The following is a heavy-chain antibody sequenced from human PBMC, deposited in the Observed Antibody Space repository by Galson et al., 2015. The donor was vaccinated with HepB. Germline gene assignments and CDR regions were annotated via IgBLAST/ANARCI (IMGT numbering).Heavy chain of an antibody. Sequence: SLRLSCAASGFTFSSYSMNWVCQAPGKGLEWVSSISSSSSYIYYADSVKGRFTISRDNAKNSLYLQMNSLRAEDTAVYYCARDHAFDRYYYGMDVWGQGTTVTVSS. CDR1: GFTFSSYS. J-gene: IGHJ6*02. CDR2: ISSSSSYI. V-gene: IGHV3-21*01. CDR3: ARDHAFDRYYYGMDV.